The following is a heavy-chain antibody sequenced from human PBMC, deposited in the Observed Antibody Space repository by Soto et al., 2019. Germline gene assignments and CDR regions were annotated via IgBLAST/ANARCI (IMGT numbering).Heavy chain of an antibody. J-gene: IGHJ6*03. Sequence: PGGSLRLSCAASGFTFSSYAMHWVRQAPGKGLEWVAVISYDGSNKYYADSVKGRFTISRDNSKNTLYLQMNSLRAEDTAVYYCARGTYCSSTSCYVATSYYYYMDVWGKGTTVTSP. V-gene: IGHV3-30-3*01. CDR1: GFTFSSYA. CDR2: ISYDGSNK. CDR3: ARGTYCSSTSCYVATSYYYYMDV. D-gene: IGHD2-2*01.